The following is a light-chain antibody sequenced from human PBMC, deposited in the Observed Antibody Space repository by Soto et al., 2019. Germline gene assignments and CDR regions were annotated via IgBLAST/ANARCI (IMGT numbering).Light chain of an antibody. CDR3: SLYTSSSTYV. CDR1: TSDIGAYDY. CDR2: EVT. J-gene: IGLJ1*01. V-gene: IGLV2-14*01. Sequence: QSVLAQPASVSGSPGQSITIPCTGTTSDIGAYDYVSWYQQHPGKVPKLIIFEVTKRPSGFSSRFSGSKSGNTASLTISGLQAEDEADYYCSLYTSSSTYVLGTGTKVTVL.